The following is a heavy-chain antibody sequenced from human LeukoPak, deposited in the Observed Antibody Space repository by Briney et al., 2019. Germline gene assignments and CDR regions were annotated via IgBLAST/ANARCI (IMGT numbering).Heavy chain of an antibody. D-gene: IGHD1-26*01. J-gene: IGHJ4*02. CDR2: IYYCGSI. V-gene: IGHV4-39*01. CDR3: ARIVGASDY. Sequence: SETLSFTCTVSGCSISSSSYYWGWIRQPPGKGLECIGSIYYCGSIYYNPSLKSRVTLSVDPSKNQFALKLSAVTAADTAVYYCARIVGASDYWGQGTLVTVSS. CDR1: GCSISSSSYY.